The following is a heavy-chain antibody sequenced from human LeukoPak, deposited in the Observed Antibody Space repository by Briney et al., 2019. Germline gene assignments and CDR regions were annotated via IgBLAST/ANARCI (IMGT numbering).Heavy chain of an antibody. CDR2: IYHTGFT. CDR1: GGSISGYY. D-gene: IGHD5-12*01. Sequence: PSETLSLTCTFSGGSISGYYWSWLRQPPGKGLEWIGYIYHTGFTDYNPSLRSRLTISIDTSRNQFSLKPTSATAADTAVYYCARDQRCSWYDGGCDQWYFDLWGRGTLVTVSS. CDR3: ARDQRCSWYDGGCDQWYFDL. J-gene: IGHJ2*01. V-gene: IGHV4-59*01.